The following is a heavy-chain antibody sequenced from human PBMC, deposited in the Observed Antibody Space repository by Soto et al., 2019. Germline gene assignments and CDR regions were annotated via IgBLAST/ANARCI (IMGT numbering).Heavy chain of an antibody. J-gene: IGHJ5*02. CDR3: ARLPCISPTCVPLDP. V-gene: IGHV4-39*01. CDR2: IYYSGST. D-gene: IGHD2-2*01. Sequence: PSETLSLTCTVSGGSISSTGYYWGWIRQPPGKGLEWIGSIYYSGSTSYNPSLQSRVTMSVDTSKNQLSLKVSSVTAADTAVYYCARLPCISPTCVPLDPWSQGTLVTVSS. CDR1: GGSISSTGYY.